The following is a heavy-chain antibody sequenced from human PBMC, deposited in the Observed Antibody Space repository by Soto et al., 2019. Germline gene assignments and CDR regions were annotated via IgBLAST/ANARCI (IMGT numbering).Heavy chain of an antibody. Sequence: GGSLRLSCAATGFTFSTFWMDWVRPAAGKGLEWVAKIKEDGSEKYYADSVKGRFIISRDNARNSVYLQMNSLRAEDTAVYYCARVRPGNYRDYWGQGTLVTVSS. D-gene: IGHD3-10*01. J-gene: IGHJ4*02. CDR1: GFTFSTFW. V-gene: IGHV3-7*03. CDR2: IKEDGSEK. CDR3: ARVRPGNYRDY.